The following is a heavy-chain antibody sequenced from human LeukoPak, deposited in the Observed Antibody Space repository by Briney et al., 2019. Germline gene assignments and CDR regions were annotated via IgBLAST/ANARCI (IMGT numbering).Heavy chain of an antibody. D-gene: IGHD3-3*01. CDR2: LNPNSGDA. J-gene: IGHJ6*04. CDR3: AKDRVTFFGAVEPSPAYFMDV. CDR1: GYRFNVYH. Sequence: ASVKVSCKTSGYRFNVYHMHWLRQAPGQGLEWMGSLNPNSGDADFSQRFQGRVSLTRDSSTTTVHMELTRLTSDDTAIYYCAKDRVTFFGAVEPSPAYFMDVWGEGTTVIVSS. V-gene: IGHV1-2*02.